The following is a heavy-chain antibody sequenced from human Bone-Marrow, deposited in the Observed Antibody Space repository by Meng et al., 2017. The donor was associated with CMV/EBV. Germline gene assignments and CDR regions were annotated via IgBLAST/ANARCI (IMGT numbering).Heavy chain of an antibody. Sequence: GGSLRLSSAASGLTFSSYGMHWVSQVPGKGLEWVAFIRYDGSKKYYADSVKGRFTISRDTSKNTTYLQMYSLRAEDADVYFCAKGRVVPAAFDAFDIWGQGTMVTVSS. D-gene: IGHD2-2*01. CDR1: GLTFSSYG. CDR2: IRYDGSKK. V-gene: IGHV3-30*02. J-gene: IGHJ3*02. CDR3: AKGRVVPAAFDAFDI.